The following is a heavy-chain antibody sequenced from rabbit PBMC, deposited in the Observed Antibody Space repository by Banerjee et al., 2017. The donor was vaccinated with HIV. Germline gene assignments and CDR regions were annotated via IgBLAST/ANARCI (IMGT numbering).Heavy chain of an antibody. Sequence: QEQLVESGGGLVQPEGSLTLTCTASGFSFSNKYVMCWVRQAPGKGLEWVACINTSSGNTVYASWAKGRFTISKTSSTTVTLQMTSLTDADTATYFCARYISGSGYYGLWGQGTLVTVS. CDR1: GFSFSNKYV. V-gene: IGHV1S45*01. CDR2: INTSSGNT. CDR3: ARYISGSGYYGL. D-gene: IGHD1-1*01. J-gene: IGHJ3*01.